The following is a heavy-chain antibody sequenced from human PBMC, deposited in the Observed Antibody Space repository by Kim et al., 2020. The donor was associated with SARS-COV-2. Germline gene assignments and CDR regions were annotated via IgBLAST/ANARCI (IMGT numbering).Heavy chain of an antibody. CDR1: GFTFSNAW. CDR3: TTDRNSGSYYVDY. V-gene: IGHV3-15*01. Sequence: GGSLRLSCAASGFTFSNAWMSWVRQAPGKVLEWVGRTKSKTDGGTTHYAAPVKGRFTISRDDSKNTLYLQMNSLKTEDTAVYYCTTDRNSGSYYVDYWGQGTLVTVSS. J-gene: IGHJ4*02. D-gene: IGHD1-26*01. CDR2: TKSKTDGGTT.